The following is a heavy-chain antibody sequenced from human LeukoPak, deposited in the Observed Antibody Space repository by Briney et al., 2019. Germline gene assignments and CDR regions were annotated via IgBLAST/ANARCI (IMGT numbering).Heavy chain of an antibody. V-gene: IGHV3-66*01. CDR2: IYSGGST. J-gene: IGHJ3*02. CDR3: ASTYGGNFDAFDI. Sequence: GGSLRLSCAASGFTVSSNYMSWVRQAPWKGLEWVSVIYSGGSTYYADSVKGRFTISRDNSKNTLYLQMNSLRAEDTAVYYCASTYGGNFDAFDIWGQGTMVTVSS. CDR1: GFTVSSNY. D-gene: IGHD4-23*01.